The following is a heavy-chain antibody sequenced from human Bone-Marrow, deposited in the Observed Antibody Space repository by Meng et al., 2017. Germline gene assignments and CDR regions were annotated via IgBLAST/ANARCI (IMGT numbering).Heavy chain of an antibody. CDR2: INPNSGGT. CDR1: GGTFSSYA. CDR3: ARVVQAHDYGDFALGDYYYYYGMDV. D-gene: IGHD4-17*01. V-gene: IGHV1-2*02. Sequence: ASVKVSCKASGGTFSSYAISWVRQAPGQGLEWMGWINPNSGGTNYAQKFQGRVTMTRDTSISTAYMELSRLRSDDTAVYYCARVVQAHDYGDFALGDYYYYYGMDVWGQGTTVTVSS. J-gene: IGHJ6*02.